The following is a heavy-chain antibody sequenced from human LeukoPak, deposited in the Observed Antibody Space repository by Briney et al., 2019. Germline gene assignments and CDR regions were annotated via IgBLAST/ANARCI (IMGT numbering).Heavy chain of an antibody. CDR3: ARDRSRGANWFDP. D-gene: IGHD3-16*01. Sequence: PSETLSLTCTVSGGSISSGGYYWSWIRQHPGKGLEWIGYIYYSGSTYYNPSLKSRVTISVDTSKNQFSLKLSSVTAADTAVYYCARDRSRGANWFDPWGQGTLVTVSS. V-gene: IGHV4-31*03. J-gene: IGHJ5*02. CDR2: IYYSGST. CDR1: GGSISSGGYY.